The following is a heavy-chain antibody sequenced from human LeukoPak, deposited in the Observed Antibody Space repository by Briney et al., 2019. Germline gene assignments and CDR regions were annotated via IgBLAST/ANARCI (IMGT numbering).Heavy chain of an antibody. V-gene: IGHV3-30*01. J-gene: IGHJ4*02. CDR3: ASLDSVEDIVVVPAAGYVDY. Sequence: GGSLRLSCAASGFTFSSYAMHWVRQAPGKGLEGVAVISYDGSNKYYADSVNGRFTISRDNSKNTLYLQMNSLRADDTAVYYCASLDSVEDIVVVPAAGYVDYWGQGTLVTVSS. CDR2: ISYDGSNK. CDR1: GFTFSSYA. D-gene: IGHD2-2*01.